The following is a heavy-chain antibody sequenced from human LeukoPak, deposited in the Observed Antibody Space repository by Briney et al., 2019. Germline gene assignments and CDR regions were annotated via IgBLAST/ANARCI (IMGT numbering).Heavy chain of an antibody. CDR2: IKQDGSEK. CDR3: ARNRLLSSNYLDY. V-gene: IGHV3-7*01. D-gene: IGHD2-2*01. J-gene: IGHJ4*02. Sequence: GGSLRLSCAASGFTFSNYWMSWVRQAPGKGLEWVANIKQDGSEKFYVDSVKGRFTISRDNAKNSLYLQMNSLRAEDTAVYYFARNRLLSSNYLDYWAREPWSPSPQ. CDR1: GFTFSNYW.